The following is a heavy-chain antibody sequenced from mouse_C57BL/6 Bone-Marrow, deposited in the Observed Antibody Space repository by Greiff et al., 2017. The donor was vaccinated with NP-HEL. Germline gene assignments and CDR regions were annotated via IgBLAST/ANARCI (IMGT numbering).Heavy chain of an antibody. Sequence: QVQLKQSGAELARPGASVKLSCKASGYTFTSYGISWVKQRTGQGLEWIGEIYPRSGNTYYNEKFKGKATLTADKSSSTAYMELRSLTSEDSAVYFCARWVWDVSYYFDYWGQGTTLTVSS. CDR1: GYTFTSYG. J-gene: IGHJ2*01. CDR2: IYPRSGNT. CDR3: ARWVWDVSYYFDY. D-gene: IGHD4-1*01. V-gene: IGHV1-81*01.